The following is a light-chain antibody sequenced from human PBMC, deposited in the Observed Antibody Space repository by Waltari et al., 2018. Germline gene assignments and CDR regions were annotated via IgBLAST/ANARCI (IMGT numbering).Light chain of an antibody. J-gene: IGLJ2*01. Sequence: QSALTLPASVSGSPGQSITLSCTGTSRDGGGYNYVSWYQQHPGKAPKLMIYDVSNRPSGVSNRFSGSKSGNTASLTISGLQAEDEADYYCSSYTSSTVVFGGGTKLTVL. CDR1: SRDGGGYNY. CDR3: SSYTSSTVV. V-gene: IGLV2-14*03. CDR2: DVS.